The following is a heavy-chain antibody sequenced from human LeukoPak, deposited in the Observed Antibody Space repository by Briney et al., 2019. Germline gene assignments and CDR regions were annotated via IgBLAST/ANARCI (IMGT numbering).Heavy chain of an antibody. CDR3: APGSNSYYHFDY. CDR1: GFTFSAYA. J-gene: IGHJ4*02. D-gene: IGHD3-22*01. Sequence: GGSLRLSCAASGFTFSAYAMSWVRQAPGKGLEWVSAISGSGGSTYYADSVKGRFTISRDNSKNTLYLQMNSLRAEDTAVYFCAPGSNSYYHFDYWGQGTLVIVPP. V-gene: IGHV3-23*01. CDR2: ISGSGGST.